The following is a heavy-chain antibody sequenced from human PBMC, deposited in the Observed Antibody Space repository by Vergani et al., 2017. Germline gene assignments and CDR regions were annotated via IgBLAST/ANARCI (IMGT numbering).Heavy chain of an antibody. D-gene: IGHD2-2*01. J-gene: IGHJ6*02. Sequence: QVQLVQSGAEVKKPGSSVKVSCKASGATFRSNTISWVRQAPGQGLEWMGWISAYNGNTNYAQKLQGRVTMTTDTSTSTAYMELRSRRSDDTAVYYCARDPDIVVVPAAPYYYYYYGMDVWGQGTTVTVSS. V-gene: IGHV1-18*01. CDR3: ARDPDIVVVPAAPYYYYYYGMDV. CDR1: GATFRSNT. CDR2: ISAYNGNT.